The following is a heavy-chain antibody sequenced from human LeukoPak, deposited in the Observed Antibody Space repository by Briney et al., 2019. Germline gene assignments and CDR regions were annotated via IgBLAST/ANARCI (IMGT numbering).Heavy chain of an antibody. CDR1: GFIFNNYA. Sequence: GGSLRLSCAASGFIFNNYAMSWVPQAPGKGLQWVSTITSGANTYYADSVKGRFTISRDNSKNTLYLQMNSLRAEDTAVYYCAKYCSGGNCYSGLYWGQGTLVTVSS. CDR3: AKYCSGGNCYSGLY. J-gene: IGHJ4*02. D-gene: IGHD2-15*01. V-gene: IGHV3-23*01. CDR2: ITSGANT.